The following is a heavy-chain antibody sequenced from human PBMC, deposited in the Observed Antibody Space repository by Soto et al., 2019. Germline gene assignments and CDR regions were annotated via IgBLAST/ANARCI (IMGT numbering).Heavy chain of an antibody. CDR2: ISTRSTYT. V-gene: IGHV3-11*03. Sequence: GGSMLLSCADSGFPFSAYYMSSVRQTTGKGLAWVSYISTRSTYTNYADSVKGRFTISTEYDKNMVYLQMNSLRADDTAVYYCATSTLTPVFFFYGMYVWGQGTTVTVSS. CDR1: GFPFSAYY. D-gene: IGHD3-9*01. CDR3: ATSTLTPVFFFYGMYV. J-gene: IGHJ6*02.